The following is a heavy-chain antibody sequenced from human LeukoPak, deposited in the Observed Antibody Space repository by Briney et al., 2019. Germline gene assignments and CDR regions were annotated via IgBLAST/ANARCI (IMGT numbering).Heavy chain of an antibody. CDR1: GFTFSSYE. D-gene: IGHD6-13*01. Sequence: GGSLRLSCAASGFTFSSYEMNWVRQAPGKGLEWVLYISSSGNNIYYADSVKGRFTISRDNTKNSLYLQMNSLRAEDTAVYYCARAAASSSYYFDYWGQGTLVTVSS. CDR2: ISSSGNNI. CDR3: ARAAASSSYYFDY. J-gene: IGHJ4*02. V-gene: IGHV3-48*03.